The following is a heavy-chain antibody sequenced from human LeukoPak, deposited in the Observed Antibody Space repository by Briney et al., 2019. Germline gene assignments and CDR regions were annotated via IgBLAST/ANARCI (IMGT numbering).Heavy chain of an antibody. CDR1: GYTFTSYG. CDR2: MNPNSGNT. J-gene: IGHJ5*02. CDR3: ARARKYCSSTSCYHNWFDP. V-gene: IGHV1-8*02. Sequence: GASVKVSCKASGYTFTSYGISWVRQAPGQGLEWMGWMNPNSGNTGYAQKFQGRVTMTRNTSISTAYMELSSLRSEDTAVYYCARARKYCSSTSCYHNWFDPWGQGTLVTVSS. D-gene: IGHD2-2*01.